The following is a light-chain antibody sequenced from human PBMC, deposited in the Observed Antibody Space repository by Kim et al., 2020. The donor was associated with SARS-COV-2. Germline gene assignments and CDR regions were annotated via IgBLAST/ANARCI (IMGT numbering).Light chain of an antibody. J-gene: IGLJ3*02. V-gene: IGLV1-44*01. CDR1: SSNIGSNT. CDR3: AAWDDSLNGL. Sequence: LTQPPSASGTPGQRVTISCSGSSSNIGSNTVNWYQQLPGTAPKLLIYSNNQRPSGVPDRFSGSKSGTSASLAISGLQSEDEADYYCAAWDDSLNGLFGGGTQLTVL. CDR2: SNN.